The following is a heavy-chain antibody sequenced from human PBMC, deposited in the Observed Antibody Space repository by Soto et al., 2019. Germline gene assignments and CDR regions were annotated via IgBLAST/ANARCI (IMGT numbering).Heavy chain of an antibody. D-gene: IGHD5-12*01. V-gene: IGHV1-18*01. CDR2: ISVYNGNT. CDR1: GYTFTSYG. Sequence: ASVNVSGNASGYTFTSYGISWVRQAPVQGLEWMGRISVYNGNTNYAEKFQSRVTMTTDTSTSTAYMELRSLRSDDTAVYYCARDRVKGVDIVAKMTNHYSYYGMDVCGQGTTVTASS. J-gene: IGHJ6*02. CDR3: ARDRVKGVDIVAKMTNHYSYYGMDV.